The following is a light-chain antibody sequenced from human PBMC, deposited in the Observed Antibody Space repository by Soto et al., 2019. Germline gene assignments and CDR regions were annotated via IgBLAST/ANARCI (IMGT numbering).Light chain of an antibody. Sequence: QSVLTQPPSVSGAPGQRVTISCTGSSSNIGAGYDVHWYQQLPGTAPKLLIYGNSNRPSGVPDRFSGSKSGTSASLAITGLQAEDEADYYFQSYDSSLGVLYVFGTGTKFTVL. CDR2: GNS. V-gene: IGLV1-40*01. CDR3: QSYDSSLGVLYV. CDR1: SSNIGAGYD. J-gene: IGLJ1*01.